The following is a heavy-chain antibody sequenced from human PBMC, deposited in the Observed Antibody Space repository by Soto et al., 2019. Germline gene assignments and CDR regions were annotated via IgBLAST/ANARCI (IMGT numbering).Heavy chain of an antibody. Sequence: QVQLVQSGAEVKKPGASVKVSCKASGYTFTGYYMHWVRQAPGQGLEWMGWINPNSGGTNYAQKFQGWVTMTRDTSISTASRELSRLRSDDTAVYYCARDKQLVSTYYYYYGMDVWGQGTTVTVSS. D-gene: IGHD6-6*01. CDR1: GYTFTGYY. V-gene: IGHV1-2*04. CDR3: ARDKQLVSTYYYYYGMDV. J-gene: IGHJ6*02. CDR2: INPNSGGT.